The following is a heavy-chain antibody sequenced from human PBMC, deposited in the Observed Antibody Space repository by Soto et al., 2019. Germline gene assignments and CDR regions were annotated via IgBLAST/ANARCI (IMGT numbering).Heavy chain of an antibody. Sequence: SETLSLTCSVSGGSISYNSYYWGWIRQPPGKGLEWVGGIFCTGTTYYSPSLKDRVTISVDTSKNSFSLNLTSVTAADTAVYFCARLVVVATVANAWGQGTLVTVSS. D-gene: IGHD5-12*01. V-gene: IGHV4-39*02. CDR3: ARLVVVATVANA. CDR2: IFCTGTT. J-gene: IGHJ5*02. CDR1: GGSISYNSYY.